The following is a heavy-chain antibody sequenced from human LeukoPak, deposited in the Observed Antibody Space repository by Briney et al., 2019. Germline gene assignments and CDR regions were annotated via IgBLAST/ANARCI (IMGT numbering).Heavy chain of an antibody. V-gene: IGHV3-33*01. Sequence: GGSLRLSCAASGFSFSTYGMHWVRQAPGRGLEWVALIWNAGTNTYYADSVKGRFTISRDNSKNTLYLQMNSLRAEDTAVYYCAGDTPPGGDYYFDYWGQGTLVIVSS. CDR2: IWNAGTNT. J-gene: IGHJ4*02. CDR1: GFSFSTYG. D-gene: IGHD3-16*01. CDR3: AGDTPPGGDYYFDY.